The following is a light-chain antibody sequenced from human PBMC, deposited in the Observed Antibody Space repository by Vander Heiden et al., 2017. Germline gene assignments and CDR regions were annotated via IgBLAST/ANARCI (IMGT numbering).Light chain of an antibody. V-gene: IGLV1-44*01. CDR1: SSNIGSNT. J-gene: IGLJ1*01. Sequence: QSVLTQPPSASGTPGQRVTISCSGSSSNIGSNTVNWYQQLPGTAPKLLIYDTNLRPSGVPDRISGSKSGTSASLAISGLQSEDEADYYCAAWDDTLNGLYVFGTGTEVAVL. CDR2: DTN. CDR3: AAWDDTLNGLYV.